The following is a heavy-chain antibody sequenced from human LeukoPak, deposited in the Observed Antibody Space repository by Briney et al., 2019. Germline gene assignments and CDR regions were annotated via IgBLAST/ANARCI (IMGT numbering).Heavy chain of an antibody. V-gene: IGHV4-39*07. CDR1: DGSISSRTYY. J-gene: IGHJ4*02. D-gene: IGHD6-19*01. CDR2: IYHSGST. CDR3: ARGPIGYSSTYYFDY. Sequence: SETLSLTCTVSDGSISSRTYYWGWIRQPPGNGLEWIGSIYHSGSTYYNPSLKSRVTISVDTSKNQFSLKLSSVTAADTAVYYCARGPIGYSSTYYFDYWGQGTLVTVSS.